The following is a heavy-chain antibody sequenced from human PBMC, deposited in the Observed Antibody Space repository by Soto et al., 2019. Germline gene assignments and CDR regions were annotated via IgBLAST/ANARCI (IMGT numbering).Heavy chain of an antibody. CDR1: GFTFSSYA. V-gene: IGHV3-23*01. D-gene: IGHD3-9*01. Sequence: PGGSLRLSCAASGFTFSSYAMSWVRQAPGKGLEWVSAISGSGGSTYYADSVKGRFTISRDNSKNTLYLQMNSLRAEDTAVYYCAKAQLTGYSPLRPFDYWGQGTLVTVYS. CDR2: ISGSGGST. CDR3: AKAQLTGYSPLRPFDY. J-gene: IGHJ4*02.